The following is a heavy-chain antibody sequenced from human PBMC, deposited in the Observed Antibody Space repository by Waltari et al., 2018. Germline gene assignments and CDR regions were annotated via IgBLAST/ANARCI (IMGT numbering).Heavy chain of an antibody. V-gene: IGHV4-39*07. D-gene: IGHD2-15*01. Sequence: QLQLQESGPGLVKPSETLSLTCTVSGGSISSSSYYWGWIRQPPGKGLAWIGSIYYSGGTYDHPSLKSRVTKSVDTSKNQFSRKLSSVTAADTAVYYCARGGTYCSGGSCYPNWFDPWGQGTLVTVSS. CDR3: ARGGTYCSGGSCYPNWFDP. CDR2: IYYSGGT. CDR1: GGSISSSSYY. J-gene: IGHJ5*02.